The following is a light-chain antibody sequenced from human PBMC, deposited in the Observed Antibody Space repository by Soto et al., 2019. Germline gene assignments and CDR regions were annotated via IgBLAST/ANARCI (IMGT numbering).Light chain of an antibody. V-gene: IGLV2-14*01. J-gene: IGLJ1*01. CDR2: DVS. CDR1: SSDIGGYNY. Sequence: QSVLTQPASVSGSPGQSITISCTGTSSDIGGYNYVSWYQQLPGKAPKLMIYDVSNRPSGVSTRFSGSKSGNTASLTISGLQAEVEADYYCTSYTRSRGVFGTGPKVTDL. CDR3: TSYTRSRGV.